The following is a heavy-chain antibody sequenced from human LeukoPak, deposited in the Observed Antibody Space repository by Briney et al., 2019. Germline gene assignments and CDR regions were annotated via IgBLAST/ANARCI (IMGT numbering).Heavy chain of an antibody. V-gene: IGHV3-30*04. D-gene: IGHD3-22*01. CDR2: ISYDGSNK. Sequence: GGSLRLSCAASGFTFSSYAMHWVRQAPGKGLEWVAVISYDGSNKYYADSVKGRFTISRDNSKNTLYLQMNSLRAEDTAVYYCARDRYYYDSSGYYLPDYWGQGTLVTVSS. J-gene: IGHJ4*02. CDR1: GFTFSSYA. CDR3: ARDRYYYDSSGYYLPDY.